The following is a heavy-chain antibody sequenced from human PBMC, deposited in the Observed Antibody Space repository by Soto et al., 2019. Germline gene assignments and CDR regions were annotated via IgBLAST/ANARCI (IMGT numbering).Heavy chain of an antibody. D-gene: IGHD3-22*01. CDR3: AKGYEMIVVVSPLGY. J-gene: IGHJ4*02. CDR1: GFTFSSYA. V-gene: IGHV3-23*01. CDR2: ISGSGGST. Sequence: EVQLLESGGGLVQPGGSLRLSCAASGFTFSSYAMSWVRQAPGKGLEWVSAISGSGGSTYYADSVKGRFTISRDNSKNRLYLQMNSLRAEDTAVYYCAKGYEMIVVVSPLGYWGQGTMVTVSS.